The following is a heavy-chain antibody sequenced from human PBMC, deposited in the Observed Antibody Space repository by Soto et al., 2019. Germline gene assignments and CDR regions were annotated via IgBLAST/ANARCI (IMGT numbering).Heavy chain of an antibody. CDR3: ASYSAAGTRGWFDP. V-gene: IGHV1-18*01. Sequence: GASVKVSCKASGYTFTSYAMHWVRQAPGQGLEWMGWISAYNGNTNYAQKLQGRVTMTTDTSTSTAYMELRSLRSDDTAVYYCASYSAAGTRGWFDPWGQGTLVTVS. D-gene: IGHD6-13*01. CDR1: GYTFTSYA. J-gene: IGHJ5*02. CDR2: ISAYNGNT.